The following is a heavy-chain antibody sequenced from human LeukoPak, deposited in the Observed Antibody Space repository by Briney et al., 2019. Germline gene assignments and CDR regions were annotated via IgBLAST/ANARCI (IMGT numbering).Heavy chain of an antibody. CDR2: IYSGGST. J-gene: IGHJ3*02. Sequence: GGSLRLSCAASGFTVSSNYMSWVRQAPGKGLEWVSVIYSGGSTYYADSVKGRFTISRDNSKNTLYLQMNSLRAEDTAVYYCARDPGCSSTSCFHDAFDIWGQGTMVTVSS. V-gene: IGHV3-53*01. CDR3: ARDPGCSSTSCFHDAFDI. CDR1: GFTVSSNY. D-gene: IGHD2-2*01.